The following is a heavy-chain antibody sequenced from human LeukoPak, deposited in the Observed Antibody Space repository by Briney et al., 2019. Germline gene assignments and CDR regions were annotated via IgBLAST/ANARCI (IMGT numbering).Heavy chain of an antibody. D-gene: IGHD1-26*01. CDR2: ISGTCCAT. CDR3: AKLEGATSPPFDH. J-gene: IGHJ4*02. Sequence: PGGSLRLSCAASGFIFRNYAMTWVRQAPGKGLEWVSGISGTCCATYYADSVKGRFTIPRDNSKKPLYLQMSSLRAEDTAVFFCAKLEGATSPPFDHWGLGTLVTVSS. V-gene: IGHV3-23*01. CDR1: GFIFRNYA.